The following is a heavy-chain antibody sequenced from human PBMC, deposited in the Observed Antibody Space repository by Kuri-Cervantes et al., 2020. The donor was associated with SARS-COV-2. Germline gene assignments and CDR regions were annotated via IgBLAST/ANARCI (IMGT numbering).Heavy chain of an antibody. V-gene: IGHV3-23*01. D-gene: IGHD6-13*01. Sequence: ETLSLTCAASGFTFSSYAMSWVRQAPGKGLEWVSAISGSGGSTYYADSVKGRFTISRDNSKNTLYLQMNSLRAEDTAVYYCVKSSYGGSSSWPDYWGQGTLVTVSS. CDR1: GFTFSSYA. J-gene: IGHJ4*02. CDR3: VKSSYGGSSSWPDY. CDR2: ISGSGGST.